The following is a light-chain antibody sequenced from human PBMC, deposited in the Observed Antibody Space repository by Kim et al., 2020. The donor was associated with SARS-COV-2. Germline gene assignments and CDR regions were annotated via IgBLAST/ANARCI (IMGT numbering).Light chain of an antibody. J-gene: IGLJ2*01. CDR2: DNS. V-gene: IGLV3-21*03. CDR1: NNGMKR. CDR3: QVWDSSYSPGI. Sequence: RGKAANITCGRDNNGMKRGNWYRQKQGQAPGLVVNDNSDRTSGIPERFYGSNSGNTATLTISRVEGGDEADYYCQVWDSSYSPGIFGGGTQLTVL.